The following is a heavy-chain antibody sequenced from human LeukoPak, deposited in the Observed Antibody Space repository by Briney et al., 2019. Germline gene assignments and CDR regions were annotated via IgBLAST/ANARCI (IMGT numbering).Heavy chain of an antibody. CDR1: GGTFSSYA. Sequence: ASVKVSCKASGGTFSSYAISWVRQAPGQGLEWMGGIIPIFGTANYAQKFQGRVTITADESTSTAYMELSSLRSEDTAVYYCASYDSSGYSHYWGQGTLVTVSS. D-gene: IGHD3-22*01. CDR3: ASYDSSGYSHY. CDR2: IIPIFGTA. V-gene: IGHV1-69*13. J-gene: IGHJ4*02.